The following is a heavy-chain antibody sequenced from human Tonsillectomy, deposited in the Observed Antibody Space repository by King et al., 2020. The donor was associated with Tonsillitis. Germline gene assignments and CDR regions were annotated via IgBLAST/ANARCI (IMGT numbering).Heavy chain of an antibody. Sequence: VQLVESGGGLVQPGGSLRLSCAASGFTFGSYAMSWVRQAPGKGLEWVSTISASGVGTYYADSVKGRFTISRDNSKNTLYLQMNSLTAEDTAVYYCAKVGWDGVGWGQGTLVTVSS. CDR3: AKVGWDGVG. CDR2: ISASGVGT. CDR1: GFTFGSYA. V-gene: IGHV3-23*04. D-gene: IGHD6-19*01. J-gene: IGHJ4*02.